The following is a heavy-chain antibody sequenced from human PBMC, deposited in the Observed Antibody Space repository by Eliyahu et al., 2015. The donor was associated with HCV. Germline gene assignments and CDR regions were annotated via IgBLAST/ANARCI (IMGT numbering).Heavy chain of an antibody. J-gene: IGHJ5*02. Sequence: QVQLQESGPGLVKPSETLSLTCTVSGGSINSYYWSWIRKPPGKGLEWLGYIYYSGTTNYNPSLKSRVTLSVDTSKNQFSLKLTSVTAADTAVYYCARERATAIPGAFDPWGPGTLVTVSS. CDR2: IYYSGTT. D-gene: IGHD2-21*01. CDR3: ARERATAIPGAFDP. V-gene: IGHV4-59*01. CDR1: GGSINSYY.